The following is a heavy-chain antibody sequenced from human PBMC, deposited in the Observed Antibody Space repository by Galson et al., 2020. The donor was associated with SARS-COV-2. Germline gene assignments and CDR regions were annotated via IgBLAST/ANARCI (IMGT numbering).Heavy chain of an antibody. Sequence: SETLSLTCAVYGESFRDYYWTWISQAPGNGLEWIGQINHSGSTNYNPSLKSRVTMSVDTSKNQFSLKMRSVTAADTAMYYCARGAPGYWGQGTLVTVSS. CDR1: GESFRDYY. CDR3: ARGAPGY. CDR2: INHSGST. J-gene: IGHJ4*02. V-gene: IGHV4-34*01.